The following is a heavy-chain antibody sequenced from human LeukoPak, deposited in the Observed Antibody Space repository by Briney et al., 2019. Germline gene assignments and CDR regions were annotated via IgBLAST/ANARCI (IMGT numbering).Heavy chain of an antibody. V-gene: IGHV3-21*01. D-gene: IGHD3-9*01. Sequence: KTGGPLRLSCAASGFTFRSYSMNWVRQAPGKGLEWVSSISSSSSYIYYADSVKGRFTISRDNAKNSLYLQMNSLRAEDTAVYYCARDPQYYDILTGYYMYYFDYWGQGTLVTVSS. J-gene: IGHJ4*02. CDR1: GFTFRSYS. CDR3: ARDPQYYDILTGYYMYYFDY. CDR2: ISSSSSYI.